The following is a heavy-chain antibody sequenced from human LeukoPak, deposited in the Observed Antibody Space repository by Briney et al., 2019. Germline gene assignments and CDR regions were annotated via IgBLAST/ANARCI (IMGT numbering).Heavy chain of an antibody. Sequence: GGSLRLSCSASGFTFSSYAMSWVRQAPGKGLEWVSAISGSGGSTYYADSVKGRFTISRDNSKNTLYLQMNSLRAEDTAVYYCAKDGRYNWNYADYWGQGTLVTVSS. CDR3: AKDGRYNWNYADY. CDR1: GFTFSSYA. J-gene: IGHJ4*02. V-gene: IGHV3-23*01. D-gene: IGHD1-7*01. CDR2: ISGSGGST.